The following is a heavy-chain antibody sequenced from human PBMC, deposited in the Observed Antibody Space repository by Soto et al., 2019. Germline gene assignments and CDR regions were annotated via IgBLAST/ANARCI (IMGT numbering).Heavy chain of an antibody. D-gene: IGHD3-22*01. CDR3: ASRYDSSDY. J-gene: IGHJ4*02. Sequence: QVQLVQSGAEVKKPGSSVKVSCKASGGTFSSYTISWVRQAPGQGLEWMGRIIPILGIANYAQKFQGRVTXXADKPTSTAYMELSSLRSEDTAVYYCASRYDSSDYWGQGTLVTVSS. CDR1: GGTFSSYT. V-gene: IGHV1-69*02. CDR2: IIPILGIA.